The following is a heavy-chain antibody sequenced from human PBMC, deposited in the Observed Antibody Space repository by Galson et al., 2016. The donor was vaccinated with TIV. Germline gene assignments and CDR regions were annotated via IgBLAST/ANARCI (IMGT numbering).Heavy chain of an antibody. D-gene: IGHD2-21*02. CDR3: ANLVVTDTTFDY. V-gene: IGHV1-69*04. Sequence: SVKVSCKASGGTFSNYAIRWVRQAPGQGLEWMGRIIPIIGMTNYAQKFQGRLTITADTSTSTAYMELSSLRYEDTAVYHCANLVVTDTTFDYWGQGTLVTVSS. J-gene: IGHJ4*02. CDR1: GGTFSNYA. CDR2: IIPIIGMT.